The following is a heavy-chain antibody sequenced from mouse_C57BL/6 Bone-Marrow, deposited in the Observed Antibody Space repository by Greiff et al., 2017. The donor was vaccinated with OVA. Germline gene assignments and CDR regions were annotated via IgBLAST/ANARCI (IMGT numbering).Heavy chain of an antibody. Sequence: DVMLVESGGGLVQPGGSLKLSCAASGFTFSDYYMYWVRQTPEKRLEWVAYISNGGGSTYYPDTVKGRFTISRDNAKNTLYLQMSRLKSEDTAMYYCARPVVWEGDYWGQGTSVTVSS. V-gene: IGHV5-12*01. CDR3: ARPVVWEGDY. CDR2: ISNGGGST. D-gene: IGHD4-1*01. J-gene: IGHJ4*01. CDR1: GFTFSDYY.